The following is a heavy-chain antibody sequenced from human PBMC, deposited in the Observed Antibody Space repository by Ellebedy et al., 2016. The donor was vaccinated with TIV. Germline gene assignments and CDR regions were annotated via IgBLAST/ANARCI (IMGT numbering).Heavy chain of an antibody. D-gene: IGHD1-7*01. Sequence: AASVKVSCKASGYTFTSYGISWVRQAPGQGLEWMGWISAYNGNTNYAQKLQGRVTMTTDTSTSTAYMELRSLRSDDTAVYYCARVRGKAGTKEFDYWGQGTLVTVSS. CDR3: ARVRGKAGTKEFDY. CDR2: ISAYNGNT. V-gene: IGHV1-18*01. CDR1: GYTFTSYG. J-gene: IGHJ4*02.